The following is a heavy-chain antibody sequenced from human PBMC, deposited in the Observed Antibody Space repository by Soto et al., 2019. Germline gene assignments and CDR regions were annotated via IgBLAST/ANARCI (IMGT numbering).Heavy chain of an antibody. J-gene: IGHJ6*02. V-gene: IGHV1-18*01. CDR1: GYTFTSYG. CDR2: ISAYNGNT. D-gene: IGHD6-19*01. Sequence: GASVKVSCKASGYTFTSYGISWVRQAPGQGLEWMGWISAYNGNTNYAQKLQGRVTMTTDTSTSTAYMELRSLRSDDTAVYYCARGLPYSSGWYGGDPYYYYGMDVWGQGTTVTVPS. CDR3: ARGLPYSSGWYGGDPYYYYGMDV.